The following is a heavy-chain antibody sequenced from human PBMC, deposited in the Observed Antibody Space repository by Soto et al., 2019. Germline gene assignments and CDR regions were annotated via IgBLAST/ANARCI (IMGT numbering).Heavy chain of an antibody. CDR1: GGTFSSYA. J-gene: IGHJ6*01. CDR2: IIPIFGTA. Sequence: SVKVSCKASGGTFSSYAISWVQQAPGQGLEWMGGIIPIFGTANYAQKFQGRVTITAAKSTSTAYMELSSLRSEDTAVYYWATGRHIVRLYGMRGWGEESTGTVSS. V-gene: IGHV1-69*06. D-gene: IGHD3-16*02. CDR3: ATGRHIVRLYGMRG.